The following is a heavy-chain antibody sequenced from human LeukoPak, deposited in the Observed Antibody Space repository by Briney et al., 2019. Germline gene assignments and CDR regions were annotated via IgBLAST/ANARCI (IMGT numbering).Heavy chain of an antibody. J-gene: IGHJ4*02. D-gene: IGHD6-25*01. Sequence: SETLSLTCAVSGGSISSGGYSWSWIRQPPGKGLEWIGYIYHSGSTYYNPSLKSRVTISVDRSKNQFSLKLSSVTAADTAVYYCARTRGGCLDYWGQGTLVTVSS. V-gene: IGHV4-30-2*01. CDR3: ARTRGGCLDY. CDR1: GGSISSGGYS. CDR2: IYHSGST.